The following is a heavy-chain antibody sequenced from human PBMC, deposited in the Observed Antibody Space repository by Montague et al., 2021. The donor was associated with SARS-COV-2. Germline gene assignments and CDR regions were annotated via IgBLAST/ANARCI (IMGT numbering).Heavy chain of an antibody. D-gene: IGHD3-3*01. Sequence: PALVKPTQTLTLTCTFSGFSLSAVGVGVGWIRQPPGKALEWLAFIYWDDDKRYTPSLTSRLTISKDTSKNQVVLTLANMDPVDTATYYCTHRLRTLDGPYYTNWFDSWGQGTLVIVSS. J-gene: IGHJ5*01. CDR1: GFSLSAVGVG. CDR3: THRLRTLDGPYYTNWFDS. CDR2: IYWDDDK. V-gene: IGHV2-5*02.